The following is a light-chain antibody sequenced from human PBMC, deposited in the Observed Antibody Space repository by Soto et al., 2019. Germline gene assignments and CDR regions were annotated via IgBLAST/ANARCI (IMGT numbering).Light chain of an antibody. CDR1: QSISSY. V-gene: IGKV3-11*01. CDR3: QQRSNWPPWT. Sequence: EIVLTQSPATLYLSPGERATLSCRASQSISSYLAWYQQKPGQAPRLLIYDASNRATGIPARFSGSGSGTDFTLTISTLETEDFAVYYCQQRSNWPPWTFGQGTKVEIK. J-gene: IGKJ1*01. CDR2: DAS.